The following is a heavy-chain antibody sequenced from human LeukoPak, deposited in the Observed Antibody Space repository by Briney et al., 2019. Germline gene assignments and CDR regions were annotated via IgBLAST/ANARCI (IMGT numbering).Heavy chain of an antibody. Sequence: SETLSLTCTVSGVSISNYYWSWIRQPPGKALEWIGYIYYTGTTKYNPSLKSRATISLDTSKNQFSLKLTSVTAADTALFFCARGYDVDVWGQGTTVTVSS. CDR3: ARGYDVDV. V-gene: IGHV4-59*01. CDR2: IYYTGTT. J-gene: IGHJ6*02. CDR1: GVSISNYY.